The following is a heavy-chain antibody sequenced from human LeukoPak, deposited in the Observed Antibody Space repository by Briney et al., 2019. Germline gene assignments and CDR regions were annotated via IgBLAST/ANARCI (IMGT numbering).Heavy chain of an antibody. CDR2: IYYSGST. V-gene: IGHV4-59*01. CDR3: ARDVFDAFDI. CDR1: GGSIGSYY. J-gene: IGHJ3*02. D-gene: IGHD3-16*01. Sequence: SETLSITCTVSGGSIGSYYWSWIRQPPGKGLEWIGYIYYSGSTNYNPSLKSRVTISVDTSKNQFSLKLSSVTAADTSVYYCARDVFDAFDIWGQGTMVTVSS.